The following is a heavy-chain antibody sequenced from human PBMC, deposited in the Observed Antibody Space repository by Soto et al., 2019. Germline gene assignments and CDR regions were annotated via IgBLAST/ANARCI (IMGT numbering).Heavy chain of an antibody. V-gene: IGHV3-15*01. J-gene: IGHJ4*02. CDR2: IKSKTDGGTT. D-gene: IGHD3-16*01. CDR1: GFTFSSYS. CDR3: TTDPTTFGLDY. Sequence: EVQLVESGGGLVKPGGSLRLSCAASGFTFSSYSMNWVRQAPGKGLEWVGRIKSKTDGGTTDYAAPVKGRFTISRDDSKNTLYLQMNSLKTEDTAVYYCTTDPTTFGLDYWGQGTLVTVSS.